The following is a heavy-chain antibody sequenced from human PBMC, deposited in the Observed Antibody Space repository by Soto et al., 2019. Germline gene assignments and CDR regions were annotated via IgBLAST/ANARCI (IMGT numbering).Heavy chain of an antibody. CDR1: GYTFTSYC. CDR2: ISAYNGNT. V-gene: IGHV1-18*04. Sequence: ASVKVSCKASGYTFTSYCMSWGRQAPGQGLEWMGWISAYNGNTNYAQKLQGRVTMTTDTSTSTAYMELRSLRSDDTAVYYCARSGVFDWSNYGMDVWGQGTTVTVSS. J-gene: IGHJ6*02. D-gene: IGHD3-9*01. CDR3: ARSGVFDWSNYGMDV.